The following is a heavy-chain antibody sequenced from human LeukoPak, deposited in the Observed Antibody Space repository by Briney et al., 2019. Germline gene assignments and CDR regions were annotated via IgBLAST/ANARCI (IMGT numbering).Heavy chain of an antibody. CDR2: ISSSSSYI. CDR1: GFTFSSYS. V-gene: IGHV3-21*01. Sequence: GGSLRLSCAASGFTFSSYSMNWVRQAPGKGLEWVSSISSSSSYIYYADSVKGRFTISRDNAKNSLYLQMNSLRAEDTAVYYCARGVVVPAAPRGYYGMDVWGQGTTVTVSS. D-gene: IGHD2-2*01. J-gene: IGHJ6*02. CDR3: ARGVVVPAAPRGYYGMDV.